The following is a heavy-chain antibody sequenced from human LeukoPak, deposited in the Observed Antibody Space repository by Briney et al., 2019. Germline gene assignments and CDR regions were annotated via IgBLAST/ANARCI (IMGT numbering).Heavy chain of an antibody. V-gene: IGHV1-2*02. D-gene: IGHD5-12*01. CDR2: INPNSGGT. CDR3: ARAWLRLNPYFDY. CDR1: GYTFTGYY. Sequence: ASVKVSCKASGYTFTGYYMHWVRQAPGPGLEWMGWINPNSGGTNYAQKFQGRVTMTRDTSISTAYMELSRLRPDDTAVYYCARAWLRLNPYFDYWGQGTLVTVSS. J-gene: IGHJ4*02.